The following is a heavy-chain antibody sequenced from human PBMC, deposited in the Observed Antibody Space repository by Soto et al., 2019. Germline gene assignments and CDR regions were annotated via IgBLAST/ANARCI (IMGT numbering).Heavy chain of an antibody. CDR2: IYYSGST. Sequence: QGQLQESGPGLVKPSETLSLTCTVSGGSVSSGSYYWSWIRQPPGKGLEWIGYIYYSGSTNYNPSLKSRVTISVDTSKNQFSLKLSSVTAADTAVYYCARDRRDSYDFWSGYYGGVDPWGQGTLVTVSS. J-gene: IGHJ5*02. CDR1: GGSVSSGSYY. D-gene: IGHD3-3*01. CDR3: ARDRRDSYDFWSGYYGGVDP. V-gene: IGHV4-61*01.